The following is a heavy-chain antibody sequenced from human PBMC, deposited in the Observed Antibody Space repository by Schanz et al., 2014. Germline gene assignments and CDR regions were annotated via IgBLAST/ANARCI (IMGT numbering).Heavy chain of an antibody. V-gene: IGHV1-18*01. CDR3: ARAFGGYDPAGALDY. D-gene: IGHD5-12*01. CDR1: GYTFSSYG. CDR2: INGYNGHT. J-gene: IGHJ4*02. Sequence: QVQLVQSGAEMKKPGASVKVSCKASGYTFSSYGITWVRQAPGQGLEWMGWINGYNGHTLYAQKFQGRVTMTADTSTSTAYMDLRSLKSDDTAVYYCARAFGGYDPAGALDYWGQGTLVTVSS.